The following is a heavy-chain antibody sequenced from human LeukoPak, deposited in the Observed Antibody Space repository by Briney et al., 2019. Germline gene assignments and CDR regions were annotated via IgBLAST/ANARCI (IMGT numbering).Heavy chain of an antibody. D-gene: IGHD3-10*01. CDR2: IFPSGGEI. CDR1: GFTFSTFA. V-gene: IGHV3-21*01. CDR3: ASLYGSGPNWFDP. J-gene: IGHJ5*02. Sequence: AGGSLRLSCAASGFTFSTFAMLWVRQPPGKGLEWVSSIFPSGGEIHYADSVKGRFTISRDNAKNSLYLQMNSLRAEDTAVYYCASLYGSGPNWFDPWGQGTLVTVSS.